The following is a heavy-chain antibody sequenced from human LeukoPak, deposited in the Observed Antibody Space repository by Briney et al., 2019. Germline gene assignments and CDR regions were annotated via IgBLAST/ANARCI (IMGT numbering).Heavy chain of an antibody. J-gene: IGHJ3*02. CDR1: GGSISSYY. D-gene: IGHD3-9*01. Sequence: SETLSLTCTVSGGSISSYYWSWIRQPPGKGLEGIGYIYYSGSTNYNPSLKSRVTISVDTSKNQFSLKLSSVTAADTAVYYCAREGLRYFDWLGAIRAFDIWGQGTMVTVSS. CDR2: IYYSGST. CDR3: AREGLRYFDWLGAIRAFDI. V-gene: IGHV4-59*01.